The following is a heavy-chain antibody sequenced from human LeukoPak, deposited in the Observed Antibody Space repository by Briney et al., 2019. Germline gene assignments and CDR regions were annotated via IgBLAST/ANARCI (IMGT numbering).Heavy chain of an antibody. CDR1: GYTFTSYG. CDR3: ARVPRLSWYDILTGYWYYFDY. J-gene: IGHJ4*02. V-gene: IGHV1-18*01. CDR2: ISAYNGNT. Sequence: GASVKVSCKASGYTFTSYGISWVRQAPGQGLEWMGWISAYNGNTNYAQKLQGRVTMTTDTSISTAYMELSSLRSEDTAVFYCARVPRLSWYDILTGYWYYFDYWGQGTLVTVSS. D-gene: IGHD3-9*01.